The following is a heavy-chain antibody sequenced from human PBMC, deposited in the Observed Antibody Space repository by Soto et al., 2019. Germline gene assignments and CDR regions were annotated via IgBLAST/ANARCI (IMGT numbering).Heavy chain of an antibody. CDR1: GGSISSGGYY. Sequence: SETLSLTCTVSGGSISSGGYYWSWIRQHPGKGLEWIGYIYYSGSTHYNPSLKSRVTISVDTSKNQFSLKLSSVTAADTAVYYCAATLKGLRFAPYYYYGMDVWGQGTTVTVS. D-gene: IGHD3-3*01. CDR2: IYYSGST. CDR3: AATLKGLRFAPYYYYGMDV. V-gene: IGHV4-31*03. J-gene: IGHJ6*02.